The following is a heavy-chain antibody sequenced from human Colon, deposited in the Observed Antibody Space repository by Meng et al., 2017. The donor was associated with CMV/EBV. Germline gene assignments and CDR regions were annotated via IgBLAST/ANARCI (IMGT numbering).Heavy chain of an antibody. CDR1: GFTFISYS. CDR3: AKSLLGLYYYGMDV. V-gene: IGHV3-53*01. CDR2: IYTGGTT. J-gene: IGHJ6*02. Sequence: GESLKISCAASGFTFISYSLNWVRQAPGKGLEWVSVIYTGGTTHYADFVKGRFTISRDDSKNTLYLQMNSLSVEDTAMYYCAKSLLGLYYYGMDVWGQGTTVTVSS.